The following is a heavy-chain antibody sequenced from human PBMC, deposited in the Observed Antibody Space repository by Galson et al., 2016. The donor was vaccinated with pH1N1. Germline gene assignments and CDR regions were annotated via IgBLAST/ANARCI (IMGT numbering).Heavy chain of an antibody. CDR1: GFSLSTSGVR. V-gene: IGHV2-5*01. D-gene: IGHD3-10*01. CDR3: ARGSFGERLNWFDP. Sequence: PALVKPTQTLTLTCTFSGFSLSTSGVRVGWIRQPPGKALEWLALIYWHDDQRYSPSPKSRLTITKVTSKNQVVLTRTNIDPGDTATYYCARGSFGERLNWFDPWGQGTLVTVSP. CDR2: IYWHDDQ. J-gene: IGHJ5*02.